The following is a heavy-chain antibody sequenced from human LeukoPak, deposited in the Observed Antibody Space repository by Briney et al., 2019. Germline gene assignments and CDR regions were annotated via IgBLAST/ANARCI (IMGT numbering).Heavy chain of an antibody. V-gene: IGHV4-39*07. Sequence: SETLSLTCTVSGDSMSSSHYCWGWIRQPPGKGLEWIGSIYYSGSTYYNPSLKSRVTISVDTSKNQFSLKLSSVTAADTAVYYCARDRRGSRVWFGEIYYYYYMDVWGKGTTVTVSS. CDR2: IYYSGST. D-gene: IGHD3-10*01. J-gene: IGHJ6*03. CDR1: GDSMSSSHYC. CDR3: ARDRRGSRVWFGEIYYYYYMDV.